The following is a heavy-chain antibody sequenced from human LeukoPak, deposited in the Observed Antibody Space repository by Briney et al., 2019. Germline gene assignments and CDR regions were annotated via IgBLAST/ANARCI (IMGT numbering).Heavy chain of an antibody. CDR2: IYYSGST. D-gene: IGHD3-22*01. V-gene: IGHV4-39*07. J-gene: IGHJ5*02. Sequence: KASETLSLTCTVSGGSISSSSYYWGWIRQPPGKGLEWIGSIYYSGSTYYNPSLKSRVTISVDTSKNQFSLKLSSVTAADTAVYYCARGVNLVYYYDSSGYPNWFDPWGQGTLVTVSS. CDR1: GGSISSSSYY. CDR3: ARGVNLVYYYDSSGYPNWFDP.